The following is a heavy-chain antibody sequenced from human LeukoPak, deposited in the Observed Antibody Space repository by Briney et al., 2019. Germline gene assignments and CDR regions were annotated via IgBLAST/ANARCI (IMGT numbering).Heavy chain of an antibody. CDR1: GGSISSSSYY. V-gene: IGHV4-39*07. D-gene: IGHD3-10*01. J-gene: IGHJ4*02. Sequence: SETLSLTCTVSGGSISSSSYYWGWIRQPPGKGLEWIGSMYYSGRTYYNPSLKSRVTISVDTPKNQFSLKLSSVIAADTAVYYCARLSRASSGSSDYWGQGTLVTVSS. CDR3: ARLSRASSGSSDY. CDR2: MYYSGRT.